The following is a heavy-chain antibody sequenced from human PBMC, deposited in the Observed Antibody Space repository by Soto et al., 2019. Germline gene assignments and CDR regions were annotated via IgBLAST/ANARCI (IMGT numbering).Heavy chain of an antibody. J-gene: IGHJ4*02. CDR2: ISAYNGNT. D-gene: IGHD3-22*01. V-gene: IGHV1-18*01. CDR3: ARERYYYDSSGDFDY. Sequence: ASVKVSCKASGYTFTSYGISWVRQAPGQGLEWMGWISAYNGNTNYAQKPQGRVTMTTDTSTSTAYMELRSLRSDDTAVYYCARERYYYDSSGDFDYWGQGTLVTVSS. CDR1: GYTFTSYG.